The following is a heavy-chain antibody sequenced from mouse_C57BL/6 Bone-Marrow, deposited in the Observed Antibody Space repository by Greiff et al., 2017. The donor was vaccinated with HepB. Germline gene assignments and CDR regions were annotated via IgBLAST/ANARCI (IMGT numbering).Heavy chain of an antibody. V-gene: IGHV1-4*01. CDR1: GYTFTSYT. CDR2: INPSSGYT. D-gene: IGHD1-1*01. J-gene: IGHJ1*03. CDR3: ARGAFITTVVDWYFDV. Sequence: VQLQQSGAELARPGASVKMSCKASGYTFTSYTMHWVKQRPGQGLEWIGYINPSSGYTKYNQKFKDKATLTADKSSSTAYMQLSSLTSEDSAVYYCARGAFITTVVDWYFDVWGTGTTVTVSS.